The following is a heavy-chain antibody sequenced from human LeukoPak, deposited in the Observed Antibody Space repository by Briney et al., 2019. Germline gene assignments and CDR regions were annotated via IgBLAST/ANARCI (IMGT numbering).Heavy chain of an antibody. J-gene: IGHJ4*02. CDR3: AKAPLRFLEWLLGMGFDY. D-gene: IGHD3-3*01. Sequence: GGSLRLSCAASAPTFDDYAMHWVRQAPGKGLEWVSGISWNSGSIGYADSVKGRFTISRDNAKNSLYLQMNSLRAEDTALYYCAKAPLRFLEWLLGMGFDYWGQGTLVTVSS. CDR1: APTFDDYA. CDR2: ISWNSGSI. V-gene: IGHV3-9*01.